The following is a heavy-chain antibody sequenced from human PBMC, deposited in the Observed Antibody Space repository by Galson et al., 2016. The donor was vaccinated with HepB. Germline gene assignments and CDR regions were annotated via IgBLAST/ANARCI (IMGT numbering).Heavy chain of an antibody. V-gene: IGHV2-5*02. CDR2: IYWDDDK. D-gene: IGHD3-3*01. CDR1: GFSLSTSGVG. J-gene: IGHJ3*02. CDR3: SHRQGTDYDFWSGYTSEGLGRFDI. Sequence: PALVKPTQTLTLTCTFSGFSLSTSGVGVGWIRQPPGKALEWLALIYWDDDKRYSPSLKSRPTITQDTSKNQGVLTMTNMDPVDTATYYCSHRQGTDYDFWSGYTSEGLGRFDIWGQGTIVTVSS.